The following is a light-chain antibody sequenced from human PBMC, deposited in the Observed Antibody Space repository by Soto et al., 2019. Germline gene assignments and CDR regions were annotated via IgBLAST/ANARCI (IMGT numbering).Light chain of an antibody. CDR1: QSFRGL. CDR2: DAY. J-gene: IGKJ5*01. Sequence: VLTQSPVTLSLSPVERATLSRRASQSFRGLLAWYQQKPGQAPRLIIYDAYNRATGIPPRFSGSGSGTDFTLTISSLEPEDAAVYYCQQRHMWPITFGQGTRLEIK. CDR3: QQRHMWPIT. V-gene: IGKV3-11*01.